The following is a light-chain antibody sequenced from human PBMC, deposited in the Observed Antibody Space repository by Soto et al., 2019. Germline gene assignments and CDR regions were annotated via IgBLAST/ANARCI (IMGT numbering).Light chain of an antibody. CDR1: QSIGLA. Sequence: EIVLTQAPATLSLSPGERATLSCRARQSIGLAIAWDQQKPGQAPRLLIFDAPQRATGIPARFGGRGSGTDFTLSISSLEPEDFAVYYCQQRTDRPPRTLGPGPKVDIK. CDR2: DAP. V-gene: IGKV3-11*01. CDR3: QQRTDRPPRT. J-gene: IGKJ1*01.